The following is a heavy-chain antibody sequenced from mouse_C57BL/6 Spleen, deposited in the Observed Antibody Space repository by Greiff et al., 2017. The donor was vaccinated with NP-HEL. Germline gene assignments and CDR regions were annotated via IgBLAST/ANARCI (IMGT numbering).Heavy chain of an antibody. J-gene: IGHJ3*01. CDR3: ARGATGTAFAY. V-gene: IGHV3-6*01. CDR2: ISYDGSN. D-gene: IGHD4-1*01. Sequence: EVQLQESGPGLVKPSQSLSLTCSVTGYSITSGYYWNWIRQFPGNKLEWMGYISYDGSNNYNPSLKNRISITRDTSKNQFFLKLNSVTTEDTATYYCARGATGTAFAYWGQGTLVTVSA. CDR1: GYSITSGYY.